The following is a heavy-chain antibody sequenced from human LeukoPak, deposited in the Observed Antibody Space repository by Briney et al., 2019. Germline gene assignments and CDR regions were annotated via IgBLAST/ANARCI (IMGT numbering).Heavy chain of an antibody. CDR2: ISSSSSYI. J-gene: IGHJ3*02. CDR3: ARGVGGSDSSGYYHQNDAFDI. CDR1: GFTFSSYS. Sequence: PGGSLRLSCAASGFTFSSYSMNWVRQAPGKGLEWVSSISSSSSYIYYADSVKGRFTISRDNAKNSLYLQMNSLRAEDTAVYYCARGVGGSDSSGYYHQNDAFDIWGQGTMVTVSS. D-gene: IGHD3-22*01. V-gene: IGHV3-21*01.